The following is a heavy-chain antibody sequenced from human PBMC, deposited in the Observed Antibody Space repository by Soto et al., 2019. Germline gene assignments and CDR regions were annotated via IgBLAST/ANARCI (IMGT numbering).Heavy chain of an antibody. J-gene: IGHJ4*02. V-gene: IGHV3-21*01. CDR1: GFTFSSYS. Sequence: PGGSLRLSCAASGFTFSSYSMNWVRQAPGKGLEWVSSISSSSSYIYYADSVKGRFTISRDNAKNSLYLQMSSLRAEDTAVYYCASRMGATPGYWGQGTLGTAPQ. D-gene: IGHD1-26*01. CDR2: ISSSSSYI. CDR3: ASRMGATPGY.